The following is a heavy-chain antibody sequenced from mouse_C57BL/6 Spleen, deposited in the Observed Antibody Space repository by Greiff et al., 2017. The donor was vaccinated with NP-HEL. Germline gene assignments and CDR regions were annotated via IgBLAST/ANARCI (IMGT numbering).Heavy chain of an antibody. Sequence: EVKLMESGGGLVQPGGSLKLSCAASGFTFSDYYMYWVRQTPEKRLEWVAYISNGGGSTYYPDTVKGRFTISRDTAKNTLYLQMSRLKSEDTSMEYCASRGIYYGNYDAMDYWGQGTSVTVSS. D-gene: IGHD2-1*01. CDR3: ASRGIYYGNYDAMDY. V-gene: IGHV5-12*01. J-gene: IGHJ4*01. CDR2: ISNGGGST. CDR1: GFTFSDYY.